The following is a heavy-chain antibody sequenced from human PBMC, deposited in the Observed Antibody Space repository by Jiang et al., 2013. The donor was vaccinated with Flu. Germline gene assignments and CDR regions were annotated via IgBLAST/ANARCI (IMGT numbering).Heavy chain of an antibody. CDR3: AREIYSGYDGGNWFDP. CDR2: TYYRSKWYN. CDR1: GDSVSSNSAA. V-gene: IGHV6-1*01. D-gene: IGHD5-12*01. Sequence: SQTLSLTCAISGDSVSSNSAAWNWIRQSPSRGLEWLGRTYYRSKWYNDYAVSVKSRITINPDTSKNQFSLQLNSVTPEDTAVYYCAREIYSGYDGGNWFDPWGQGTLVTVSS. J-gene: IGHJ5*02.